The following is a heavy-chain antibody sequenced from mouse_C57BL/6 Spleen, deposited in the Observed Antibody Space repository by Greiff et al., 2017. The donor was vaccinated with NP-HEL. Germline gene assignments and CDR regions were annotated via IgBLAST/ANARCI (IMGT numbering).Heavy chain of an antibody. D-gene: IGHD1-1*01. CDR1: GFNIKDYY. CDR3: TKTYGSSPQYFDV. Sequence: DVKLQESGAELVRPGASVKLSCTASGFNIKDYYMHWVKQRPEQGLEWIGRIDPEDGDTEYAPKFQGKATMTADTSSNTAYLQLSSLTSEDTAVYYCTKTYGSSPQYFDVWGTGTTVTVSS. V-gene: IGHV14-1*01. CDR2: IDPEDGDT. J-gene: IGHJ1*03.